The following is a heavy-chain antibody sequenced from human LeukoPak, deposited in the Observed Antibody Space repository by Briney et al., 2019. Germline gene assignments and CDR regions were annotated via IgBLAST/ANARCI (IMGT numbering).Heavy chain of an antibody. CDR1: GYTFTSYY. Sequence: ASVKVSCKASGYTFTSYYLHWVRQAPGQGLEWMGIINPSAGSKSYAQKFQGRVTMTRDTSTSTVYMELSSLRSEDTAVYYCARKGDIAVAGLVLDHWGQGTLVTVSS. J-gene: IGHJ4*02. D-gene: IGHD6-19*01. V-gene: IGHV1-46*01. CDR2: INPSAGSK. CDR3: ARKGDIAVAGLVLDH.